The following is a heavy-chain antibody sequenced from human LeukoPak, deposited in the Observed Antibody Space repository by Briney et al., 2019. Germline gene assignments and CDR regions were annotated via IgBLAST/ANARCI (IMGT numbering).Heavy chain of an antibody. Sequence: SETLSLTCAVSGGSISSSNWWSWVRQPPGKGLEWIGEIYHSGSTNYNPSLKSRVTISVDKSKNQFSLKPSSVTAADTAVYYCARKNYYDSSGYSPDAFDIWGQGTMVTVSS. CDR2: IYHSGST. CDR3: ARKNYYDSSGYSPDAFDI. CDR1: GGSISSSNW. V-gene: IGHV4-4*02. D-gene: IGHD3-22*01. J-gene: IGHJ3*02.